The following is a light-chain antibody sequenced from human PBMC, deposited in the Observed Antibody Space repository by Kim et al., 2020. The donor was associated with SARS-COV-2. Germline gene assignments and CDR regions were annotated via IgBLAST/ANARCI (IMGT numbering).Light chain of an antibody. V-gene: IGLV3-1*01. CDR3: QAWDSSTHNYV. CDR1: KLGDKY. Sequence: PGPTVSITCSGDKLGDKYVSWYQQKPGQSPVVVIYQDNKRPSGIPERFSGSNSGNTATLTISGTQAMDEADYYCQAWDSSTHNYVFGAGTKVTVL. CDR2: QDN. J-gene: IGLJ1*01.